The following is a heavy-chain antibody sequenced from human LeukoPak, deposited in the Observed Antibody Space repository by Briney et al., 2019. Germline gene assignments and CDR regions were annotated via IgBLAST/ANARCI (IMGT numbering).Heavy chain of an antibody. Sequence: GGSLRLSCATSGFIFSNYGMHWVRQAPGKGLEWVAFIRYDGSNKYYADSVKGRFTISRDNSKNTMYLQMNSLRAEDTAVYYCARDRAVDSYYYYMDVWGKGTTVTVSS. J-gene: IGHJ6*03. V-gene: IGHV3-30*02. CDR2: IRYDGSNK. CDR1: GFIFSNYG. CDR3: ARDRAVDSYYYYMDV.